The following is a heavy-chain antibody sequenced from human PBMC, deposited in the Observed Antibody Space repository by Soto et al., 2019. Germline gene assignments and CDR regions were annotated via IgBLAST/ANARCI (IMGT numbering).Heavy chain of an antibody. Sequence: PGGSERQTGAGADFVFLNGCLNFIKQPPGKGLEWVSLIAYDGGNKYYVDSVKGRFTISRDNSKSTLYLQMNSLRAEDTAVYYCAKGAYDYGTSSLAFDFWGQGTMVTVSS. V-gene: IGHV3-30*18. CDR1: DFVFLNGC. CDR2: IAYDGGNK. CDR3: AKGAYDYGTSSLAFDF. J-gene: IGHJ3*01. D-gene: IGHD6-6*01.